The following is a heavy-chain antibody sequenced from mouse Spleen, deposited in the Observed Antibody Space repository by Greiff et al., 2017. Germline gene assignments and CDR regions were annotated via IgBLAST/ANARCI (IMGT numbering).Heavy chain of an antibody. CDR1: GFTFSDYG. V-gene: IGHV5-17*01. CDR2: ISSGSSTI. CDR3: ARTEYSYYFDY. Sequence: EVKLVESGGGLVKPGGSLKLSCAASGFTFSDYGMHWVRQAPEKGLEWVAYISSGSSTIYYADTVKGRFTISRDNAKNTLFLQMTSLRSEDTAMYYCARTEYSYYFDYWGQGTTLTVSS. D-gene: IGHD2-10*02. J-gene: IGHJ2*01.